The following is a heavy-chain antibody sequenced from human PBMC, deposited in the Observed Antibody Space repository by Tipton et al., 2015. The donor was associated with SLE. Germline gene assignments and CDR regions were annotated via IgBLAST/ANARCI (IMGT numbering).Heavy chain of an antibody. CDR1: GGSISSYY. V-gene: IGHV4-59*01. J-gene: IGHJ4*02. D-gene: IGHD6-13*01. Sequence: TLSLTCTVSGGSISSYYWSWIRQPPGKGLEWIGYIYYSGSTNYNPSLKSRVTISVDASKNQFSLKLSSVTAADTAVYYCARESIAAASLYFDYWGQGTLVTVSS. CDR2: IYYSGST. CDR3: ARESIAAASLYFDY.